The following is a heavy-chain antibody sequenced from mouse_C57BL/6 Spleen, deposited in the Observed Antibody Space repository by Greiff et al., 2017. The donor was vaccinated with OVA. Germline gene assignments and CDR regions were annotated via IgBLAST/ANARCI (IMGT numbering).Heavy chain of an antibody. CDR1: GYTFTDYN. CDR3: ASEAYDYFAY. Sequence: EVQLVESGPELVKPGASVKMSCKASGYTFTDYNMHWVKQSHGKSLEWIGYINPNNGGTSYNQKFKGKATLTVNKSSSTAYMELRSLTSEDSAVYYCASEAYDYFAYWGQGTLVTVSA. D-gene: IGHD2-4*01. J-gene: IGHJ3*01. V-gene: IGHV1-22*01. CDR2: INPNNGGT.